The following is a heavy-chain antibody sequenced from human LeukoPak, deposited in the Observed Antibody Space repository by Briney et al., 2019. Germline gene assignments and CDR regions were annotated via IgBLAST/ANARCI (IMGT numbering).Heavy chain of an antibody. V-gene: IGHV4-61*02. CDR3: ARGQWLVGGDYFDY. CDR2: IYTSGST. Sequence: SETLSLTCTLSGGSISSGSYYWSWIRQPAGKGLEWIGRIYTSGSTNYNPSLKSRVTISVDTSKNQFSLKLSSVTAADTAVYYCARGQWLVGGDYFDYWGQGTLVTVSS. CDR1: GGSISSGSYY. J-gene: IGHJ4*02. D-gene: IGHD6-19*01.